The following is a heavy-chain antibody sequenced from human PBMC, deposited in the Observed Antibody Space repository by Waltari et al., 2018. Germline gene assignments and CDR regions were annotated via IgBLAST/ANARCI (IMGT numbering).Heavy chain of an antibody. J-gene: IGHJ4*02. V-gene: IGHV4-39*01. CDR3: ASPSTGTTLFRYY. D-gene: IGHD1-1*01. Sequence: QLQLQESGPGLVKPSETLSLTCTVSGGSISSSSYYWGWIRQPPGKGLECIWSIYYSGSTCDNPSLKSRVTRSVDTSKNQFSLKLSSVTAADTAVYYCASPSTGTTLFRYYWGQGTLVTVSS. CDR1: GGSISSSSYY. CDR2: IYYSGST.